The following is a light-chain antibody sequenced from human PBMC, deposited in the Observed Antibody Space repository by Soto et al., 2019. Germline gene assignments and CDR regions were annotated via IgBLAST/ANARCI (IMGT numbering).Light chain of an antibody. CDR3: GSWDSSLSAYV. V-gene: IGLV1-51*01. Sequence: QSVLTQPPSVSAVPGQRVTISCSGSSSNIGGNSVSWYQQLPGTAPKLLIYDDDKRPSGIPDRFSGSKSGTSATLGITGFQTGDEADYYCGSWDSSLSAYVFGTGTKVTVL. J-gene: IGLJ1*01. CDR1: SSNIGGNS. CDR2: DDD.